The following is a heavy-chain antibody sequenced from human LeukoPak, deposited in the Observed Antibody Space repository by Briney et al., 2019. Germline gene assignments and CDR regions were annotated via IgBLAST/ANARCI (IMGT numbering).Heavy chain of an antibody. CDR1: GFTFSSYA. V-gene: IGHV3-23*01. J-gene: IGHJ4*02. CDR2: ISGSGGST. Sequence: PGGSLRLSCAASGFTFSSYAMNWVRQAPGKGLEWVSAISGSGGSTYYADSVKGRFTISRDNSKNTLYLQMNSLRAEDTAVYYCEKVPPYYMVDKYYFDYWGQGTLVTVSS. CDR3: EKVPPYYMVDKYYFDY. D-gene: IGHD4/OR15-4a*01.